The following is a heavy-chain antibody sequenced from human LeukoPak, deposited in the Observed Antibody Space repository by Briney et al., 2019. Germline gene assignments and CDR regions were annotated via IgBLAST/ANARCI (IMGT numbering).Heavy chain of an antibody. V-gene: IGHV4-61*02. Sequence: SETLSLTCTVSGGSISSSSYYWSWIRQPAGKGLEWIGRIYTTGSTNYNPSLKSRVTMSVDTSKNQFSLKLNSVTAADTAMYYCASGGGEFRIDCWGQGTLVTVSS. CDR1: GGSISSSSYY. J-gene: IGHJ4*02. CDR2: IYTTGST. D-gene: IGHD3-10*01. CDR3: ASGGGEFRIDC.